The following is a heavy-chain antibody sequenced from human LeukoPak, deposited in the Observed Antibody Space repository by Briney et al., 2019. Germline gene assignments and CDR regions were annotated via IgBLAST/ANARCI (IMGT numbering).Heavy chain of an antibody. CDR1: GFTFSNAW. Sequence: GGSLRLSRAASGFTFSNAWMSWVRQAPGKGLEWVGRIKSKTDGGTTDYAAPVKGRFTISRDDSKNTLYLQMNSLKTEDTAVYYCTTGVMITFGGVIVFDYWSQGTLVTVSS. J-gene: IGHJ4*02. D-gene: IGHD3-16*02. V-gene: IGHV3-15*01. CDR2: IKSKTDGGTT. CDR3: TTGVMITFGGVIVFDY.